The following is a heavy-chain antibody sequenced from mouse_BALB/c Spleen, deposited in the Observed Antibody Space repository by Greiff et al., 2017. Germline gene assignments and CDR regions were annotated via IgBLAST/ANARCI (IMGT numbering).Heavy chain of an antibody. D-gene: IGHD2-1*01. V-gene: IGHV7-3*02. J-gene: IGHJ4*01. CDR3: ARDRGNYGYYYAMDY. Sequence: EVMLVESGGGLVQPGGSLRLSCATSGFTFTDYYMSWVRQPPGKALEWLGFIRNKANGYTTEYSASVKGRFTISRDNSQSILYLQMNTLRAEDSATYYCARDRGNYGYYYAMDYWGQGTSVTVSS. CDR2: IRNKANGYTT. CDR1: GFTFTDYY.